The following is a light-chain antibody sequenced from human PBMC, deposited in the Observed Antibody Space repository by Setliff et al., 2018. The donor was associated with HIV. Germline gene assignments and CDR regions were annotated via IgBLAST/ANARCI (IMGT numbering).Light chain of an antibody. CDR2: EVS. Sequence: QSVLTQPASVSGSPGQSITISCTGISSDVGSYDLVSWYQQHPGKAPKVMIYEVSKRPSGVSNRFSGSKSGNTASLTISGLQAEDEADYYCCSYAGSSTFVFGIGTKVTVL. J-gene: IGLJ1*01. CDR3: CSYAGSSTFV. CDR1: SSDVGSYDL. V-gene: IGLV2-23*02.